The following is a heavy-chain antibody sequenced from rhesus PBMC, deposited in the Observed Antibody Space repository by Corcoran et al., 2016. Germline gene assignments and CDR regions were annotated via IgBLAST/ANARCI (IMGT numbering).Heavy chain of an antibody. Sequence: QVQLQESGPGLVKPSETLSLTCAVSGGSISGGYDWSWIRQPPGKGLEWIGYIYGSSGSTNYNPSLKNRVTISKDTSKNQFSLKLSSVTAADTAVYYCARGGGYGYWYFDLWGPGTPITISS. CDR3: ARGGGYGYWYFDL. CDR2: IYGSSGST. J-gene: IGHJ2*01. V-gene: IGHV4-76*01. CDR1: GGSISGGYD. D-gene: IGHD5-36*01.